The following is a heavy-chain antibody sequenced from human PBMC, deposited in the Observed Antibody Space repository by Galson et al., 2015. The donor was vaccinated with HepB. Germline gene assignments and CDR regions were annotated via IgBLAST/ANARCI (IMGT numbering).Heavy chain of an antibody. CDR3: TTYSSSWYTTGGMDV. D-gene: IGHD6-13*01. CDR2: IKSKTDGGTT. J-gene: IGHJ6*02. Sequence: LRLSCAASGFTFSNAWMSWVRQAPGKGLEWVGRIKSKTDGGTTDYAAPVKGRFTISRDDSKNTLYLQMNSLKTEDTAVYYCTTYSSSWYTTGGMDVWGQGTTVTVSS. CDR1: GFTFSNAW. V-gene: IGHV3-15*01.